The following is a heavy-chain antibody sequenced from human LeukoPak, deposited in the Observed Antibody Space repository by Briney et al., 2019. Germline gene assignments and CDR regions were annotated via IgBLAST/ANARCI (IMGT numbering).Heavy chain of an antibody. J-gene: IGHJ3*02. CDR3: ARADSSGYYFRGDAFDI. CDR1: GGSLSSYY. D-gene: IGHD3-22*01. Sequence: SETLSLTCAVSGGSLSSYYWSWLRQPPGKGLEGIGYIYYSGSTNYNPSLKSRVTISVDTSKNQFSLKLSSVTAADTAVYYCARADSSGYYFRGDAFDIWGQGTMVTVSS. CDR2: IYYSGST. V-gene: IGHV4-59*01.